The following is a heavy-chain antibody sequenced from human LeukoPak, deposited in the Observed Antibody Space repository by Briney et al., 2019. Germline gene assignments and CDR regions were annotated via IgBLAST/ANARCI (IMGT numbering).Heavy chain of an antibody. D-gene: IGHD3-10*01. Sequence: GASVKVSCKASGYTFTTYGFSWVRQAPGQGLEWMGWISGYNCNTNYAQKLQGRVTMTTDTSTNTAYMELRSLRSDDTAVYYCARDRRSMVRGVNTLFDYWGQGTLVTVSS. J-gene: IGHJ4*02. CDR2: ISGYNCNT. CDR1: GYTFTTYG. CDR3: ARDRRSMVRGVNTLFDY. V-gene: IGHV1-18*01.